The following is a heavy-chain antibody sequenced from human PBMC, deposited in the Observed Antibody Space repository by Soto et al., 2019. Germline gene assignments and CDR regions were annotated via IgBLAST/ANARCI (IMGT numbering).Heavy chain of an antibody. CDR1: GGSFSGYY. V-gene: IGHV4-34*01. Sequence: QVQLQQWGAGLLKPSETLSLTCAVYGGSFSGYYWSWIRQPPGKGLEWIGEINHSGSTNYNPSLKSRVTISVDTSKNHFSLKLSSVTAADTAVYYCARSGGLSYWGQGTLVTVSS. D-gene: IGHD3-16*01. CDR2: INHSGST. J-gene: IGHJ4*02. CDR3: ARSGGLSY.